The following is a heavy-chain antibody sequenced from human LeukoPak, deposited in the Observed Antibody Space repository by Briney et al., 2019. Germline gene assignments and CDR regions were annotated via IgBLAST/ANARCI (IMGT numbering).Heavy chain of an antibody. CDR1: EFTFNNYW. Sequence: GGSLRLSCAASEFTFNNYWMHWVRQAPGKGLVWVSRIKNDGKITTYADSVKGRFTTTRDNAKNTFYLQMNSLRVEDTAVYYCLLIILGGSSQHWGQGTLVTVSS. D-gene: IGHD3-3*01. J-gene: IGHJ1*01. V-gene: IGHV3-74*01. CDR2: IKNDGKIT. CDR3: LLIILGGSSQH.